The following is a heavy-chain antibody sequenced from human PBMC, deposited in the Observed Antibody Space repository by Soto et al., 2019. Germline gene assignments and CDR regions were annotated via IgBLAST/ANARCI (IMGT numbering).Heavy chain of an antibody. V-gene: IGHV4-59*01. Sequence: SETLSLTCTVSGGSISSYYWSWIRQPPGKGLEWIGYIYYSGSTNYNPSLKSRVTISVDTSKNQFSLKLSSVTAADTAVYYCARDLSGDGGGFWFDPWGQGTLVTVSS. CDR2: IYYSGST. CDR1: GGSISSYY. J-gene: IGHJ5*02. CDR3: ARDLSGDGGGFWFDP. D-gene: IGHD4-17*01.